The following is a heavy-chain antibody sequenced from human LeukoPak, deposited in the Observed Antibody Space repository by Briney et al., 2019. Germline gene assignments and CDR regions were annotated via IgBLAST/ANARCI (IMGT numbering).Heavy chain of an antibody. CDR1: GFTFDDYA. J-gene: IGHJ6*03. CDR2: ISWDGGST. D-gene: IGHD3-22*01. V-gene: IGHV3-43D*03. CDR3: AKDKSAYDSSGQRYYYYMDV. Sequence: AGGSLRLSCAASGFTFDDYAMHWVRQAPGKGLEWVSLISWDGGSTYYADSVKGRFTISRDNSKNSLYLQMNSLRAEDTALYYCAKDKSAYDSSGQRYYYYMDVWGKGTTVTISS.